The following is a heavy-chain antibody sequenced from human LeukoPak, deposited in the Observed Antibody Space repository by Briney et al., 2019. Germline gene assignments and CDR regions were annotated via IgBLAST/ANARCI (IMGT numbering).Heavy chain of an antibody. CDR3: AKAVCSGAGCDRFDY. J-gene: IGHJ4*02. CDR1: GFTVGTNS. V-gene: IGHV3-53*01. Sequence: PGGSLRLSCAASGFTVGTNSMSWVRQSPGKGLEWVSVIYRGGSTYYADSVRGRFTISRENSKSTVSLQLNSLRAEDTAAYYCAKAVCSGAGCDRFDYWGQGTLVTVSS. CDR2: IYRGGST. D-gene: IGHD2-15*01.